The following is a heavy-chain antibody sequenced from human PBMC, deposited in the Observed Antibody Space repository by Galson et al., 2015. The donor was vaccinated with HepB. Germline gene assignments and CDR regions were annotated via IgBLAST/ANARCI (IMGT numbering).Heavy chain of an antibody. D-gene: IGHD6-6*01. CDR2: ISYDGSNK. J-gene: IGHJ3*02. CDR3: AKDFRYSSSGKDAFDI. Sequence: SLRLSCAASGFTFSSYGMHWVRQAPGKGLEWVAVISYDGSNKYYADSVKGRFTISRDNSKNTLYLQMNSLRAEDTAVYYCAKDFRYSSSGKDAFDIWGQGTMVTVSS. CDR1: GFTFSSYG. V-gene: IGHV3-30*18.